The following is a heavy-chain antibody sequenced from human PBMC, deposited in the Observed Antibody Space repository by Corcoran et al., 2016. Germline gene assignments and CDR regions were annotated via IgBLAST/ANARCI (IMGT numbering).Heavy chain of an antibody. Sequence: QVQLVQSGAEVKKPGASVKVSCKASGYTFTSYGISWVRQAPGQGLEGMGWISAYNGYTNYAQKLQGRVTMTTDPSTSTAYMELRSLRSDDTAVYYVASVITIFGVPCDHWGQGTLVTVSS. D-gene: IGHD3-3*01. CDR2: ISAYNGYT. V-gene: IGHV1-18*01. CDR3: ASVITIFGVPCDH. CDR1: GYTFTSYG. J-gene: IGHJ4*02.